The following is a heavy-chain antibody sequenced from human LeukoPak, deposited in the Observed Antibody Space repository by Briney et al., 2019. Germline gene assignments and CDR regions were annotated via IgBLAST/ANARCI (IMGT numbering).Heavy chain of an antibody. V-gene: IGHV3-23*01. D-gene: IGHD6-13*01. CDR2: ISGSSGTT. Sequence: PGGSLRLSCAASGFTFSSYAMSWVRQTPGKGPEWVSAISGSSGTTYYADAVKGRFTISRDNSKNTLYLQMSGLRPEDTGLYSCAGVWGPSSAWPWAFEYWGQGTLVTVSS. CDR1: GFTFSSYA. CDR3: AGVWGPSSAWPWAFEY. J-gene: IGHJ4*02.